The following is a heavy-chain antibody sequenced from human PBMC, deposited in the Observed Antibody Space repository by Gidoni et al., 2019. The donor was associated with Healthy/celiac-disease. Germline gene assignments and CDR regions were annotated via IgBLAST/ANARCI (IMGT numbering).Heavy chain of an antibody. D-gene: IGHD3-3*01. J-gene: IGHJ4*02. CDR3: AKDPWRKHHQDDY. CDR1: GFTFSSDA. V-gene: IGHV3-23*04. CDR2: ISGSGGST. Sequence: EVQLVESGGGLVQPGGSLRLSCAASGFTFSSDAMSWVRPAPGKGLGWVAAISGSGGSTYYADSVKGRFTISRDNSKNTLYLQMNSLRAEDTAVYYCAKDPWRKHHQDDYWGQGTLVTVSS.